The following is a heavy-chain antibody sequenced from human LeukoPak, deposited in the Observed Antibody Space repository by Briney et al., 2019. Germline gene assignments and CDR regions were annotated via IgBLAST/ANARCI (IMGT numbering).Heavy chain of an antibody. CDR1: GFTFSSYE. J-gene: IGHJ4*02. CDR3: ATLYDSAGYYRTPNDS. V-gene: IGHV3-48*03. D-gene: IGHD3-22*01. CDR2: ISSSGSTI. Sequence: QPGGSLRLSCAASGFTFSSYEMNWVRQAPGKGLEWVSYISSSGSTIHYADSVKGRFTVFRDNSRHTLYLQMNSLGPEDTAVYYCATLYDSAGYYRTPNDSWGQGTLVTVSS.